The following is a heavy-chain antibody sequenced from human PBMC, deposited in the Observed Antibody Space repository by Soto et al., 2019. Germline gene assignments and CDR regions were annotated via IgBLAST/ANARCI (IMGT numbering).Heavy chain of an antibody. CDR3: ARDLIAVAGSSQPGAPLGGTNHD. Sequence: QVQLVQSGAEVKKPGASVKVSCKASGYTFTSYGISWVRQAPGQGLEWMGWISAYNGNTNYAQKLRGILPMTTDPATSTAYVELRSLRSDDTAVYYCARDLIAVAGSSQPGAPLGGTNHDWGQGTLVTVSS. V-gene: IGHV1-18*01. D-gene: IGHD6-19*01. J-gene: IGHJ4*02. CDR2: ISAYNGNT. CDR1: GYTFTSYG.